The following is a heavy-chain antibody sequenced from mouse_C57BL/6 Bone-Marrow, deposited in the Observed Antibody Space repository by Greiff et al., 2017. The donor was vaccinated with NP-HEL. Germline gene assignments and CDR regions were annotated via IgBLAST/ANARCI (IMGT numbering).Heavy chain of an antibody. Sequence: EVKLLESGPGLVKPSQSLSLTCSVTGYSITSGYYWNWIRQFPGNKLEWMGYISYDGSNNYNPSLKNRISITRDTSKNQFFLKLNSVTTEDTATYYCAKGYGNPWFAYWGQGTLVTVSA. CDR1: GYSITSGYY. V-gene: IGHV3-6*01. J-gene: IGHJ3*01. CDR2: ISYDGSN. D-gene: IGHD2-10*02. CDR3: AKGYGNPWFAY.